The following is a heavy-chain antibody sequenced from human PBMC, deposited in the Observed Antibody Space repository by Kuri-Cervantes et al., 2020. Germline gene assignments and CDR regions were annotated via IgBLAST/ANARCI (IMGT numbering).Heavy chain of an antibody. J-gene: IGHJ1*01. D-gene: IGHD5-18*01. CDR3: ARGRSRSRTQLWNEYFQH. V-gene: IGHV4-34*01. CDR1: GGSFSGYY. CDR2: INHSGST. Sequence: SETLSLTCAVYGGSFSGYYWSWIRQPPVKGLEWIGEINHSGSTNYNPSLKSRVTISVDTSKNQFSLKLRSVTAADTAVYYCARGRSRSRTQLWNEYFQHWGQGTLVTVSS.